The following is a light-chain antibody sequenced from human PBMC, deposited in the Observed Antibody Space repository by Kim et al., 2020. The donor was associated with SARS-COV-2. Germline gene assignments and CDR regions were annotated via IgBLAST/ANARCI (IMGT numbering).Light chain of an antibody. CDR1: QSVSSN. CDR2: GAS. CDR3: QQYDSSPWT. Sequence: LSPGERATLSCRASQSVSSNLAWYHQKPGQAPRLLIYGASSRATGIPDRFSGSGSGTDFTLTISRLEPEDFAVYYCQQYDSSPWTFGQGTKVDIK. J-gene: IGKJ1*01. V-gene: IGKV3-20*01.